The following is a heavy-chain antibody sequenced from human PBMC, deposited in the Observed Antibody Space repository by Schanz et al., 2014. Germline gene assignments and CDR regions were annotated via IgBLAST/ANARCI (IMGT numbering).Heavy chain of an antibody. D-gene: IGHD5-18*01. CDR3: ARDIGADTAMGN. V-gene: IGHV3-53*01. CDR2: MYINSGST. Sequence: EVQLVESGGGLIQPGGSLRLSCAVSGFTVNTNYMSWVRQAPGKGLEWISSMYINSGSTQYADSVKGRFIISRDSSKNTLFLQMNSLRAEDTAVYYCARDIGADTAMGNWGQGTLVIVSS. CDR1: GFTVNTNY. J-gene: IGHJ4*02.